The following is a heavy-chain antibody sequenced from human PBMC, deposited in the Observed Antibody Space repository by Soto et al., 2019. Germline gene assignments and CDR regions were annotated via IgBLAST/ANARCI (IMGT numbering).Heavy chain of an antibody. CDR3: ARFYCGGDCYIRLYDAFDI. J-gene: IGHJ3*02. CDR2: IYYSGST. V-gene: IGHV4-30-4*01. CDR1: DGSISSGDYY. Sequence: SETLSLTCTVSDGSISSGDYYWSWIRQPPGKGLEWIGYIYYSGSTYYNPSLKSRVTISVDTSKNQFSLKLSSVTAADTAVYYCARFYCGGDCYIRLYDAFDIWGQGTMVTVSS. D-gene: IGHD2-21*02.